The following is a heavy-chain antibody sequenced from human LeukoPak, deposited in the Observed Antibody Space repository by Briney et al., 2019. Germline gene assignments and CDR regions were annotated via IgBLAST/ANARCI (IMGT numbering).Heavy chain of an antibody. J-gene: IGHJ3*02. CDR2: LSSDGGTR. CDR3: VLSFISVMAVKEGGGFDI. D-gene: IGHD3-22*01. CDR1: RFTFNMYA. Sequence: GGSLRLSCAASRFTFNMYAMSWVRQAPGKGLEWISYLSSDGGTRFYADSVKGRFTSYRDDAKRSHYLQMDSLRAEDSAMYYCVLSFISVMAVKEGGGFDIWGQGTMVTVS. V-gene: IGHV3-48*01.